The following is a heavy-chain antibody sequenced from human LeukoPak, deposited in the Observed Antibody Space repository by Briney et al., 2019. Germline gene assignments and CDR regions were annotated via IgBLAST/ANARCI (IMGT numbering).Heavy chain of an antibody. Sequence: PGGSLRLSCAASGFTLSSYWMHWVRQAPGKGLVWVSRIDTDVTSTNYADSVKGRFTISRDNAKNTLYLQMNSLRGEDTAVYYCARGGVGFLEWLLIDYWGQGTLVTVSS. V-gene: IGHV3-74*01. D-gene: IGHD3-3*02. CDR2: IDTDVTST. J-gene: IGHJ4*02. CDR1: GFTLSSYW. CDR3: ARGGVGFLEWLLIDY.